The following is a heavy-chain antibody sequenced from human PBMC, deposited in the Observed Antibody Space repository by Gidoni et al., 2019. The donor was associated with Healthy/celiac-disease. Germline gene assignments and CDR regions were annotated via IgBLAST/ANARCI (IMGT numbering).Heavy chain of an antibody. J-gene: IGHJ4*02. CDR2: ISAYNGNT. V-gene: IGHV1-18*01. CDR3: ARVGSGYYDILSPRY. CDR1: GYNLTSYG. Sequence: QVQLVQSGAEAKKPGASVKVSCKASGYNLTSYGISWVRQHPGRGLEWMGWISAYNGNTNYAQKLQGRVTMTTDTSTSTAYMELRSLRSDDTAVYYCARVGSGYYDILSPRYWGQGTLVTVSS. D-gene: IGHD3-9*01.